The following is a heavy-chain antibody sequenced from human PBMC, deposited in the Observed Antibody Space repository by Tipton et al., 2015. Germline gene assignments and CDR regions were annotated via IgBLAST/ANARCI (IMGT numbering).Heavy chain of an antibody. V-gene: IGHV4-31*02. CDR3: ARGQDENTLGEYYTH. CDR1: GDSIRSDGYY. CDR2: IHYGGST. J-gene: IGHJ1*01. D-gene: IGHD3-3*01. Sequence: LRLSCTVSGDSIRSDGYYWSWIRQHPGKDLEWIGYIHYGGSTYYNPSLRGRATISVDTFENQFSLKLTSLTAADTAVYYYARGQDENTLGEYYTHWGQGTLVTVSS.